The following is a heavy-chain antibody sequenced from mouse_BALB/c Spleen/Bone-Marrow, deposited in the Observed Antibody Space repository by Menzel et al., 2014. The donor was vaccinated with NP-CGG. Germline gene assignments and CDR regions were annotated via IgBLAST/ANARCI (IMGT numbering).Heavy chain of an antibody. Sequence: VQLQQSGAELVKPGASVKLSCTASGFNIKDTYIHWVKQRPEQGLEWIGRIDPANGNTKYDPKLQGKATITADTSSNTAYPQLSSLTSEDTAVYYCAEITTAAYYVMDYWGQGTSVTVSS. CDR3: AEITTAAYYVMDY. J-gene: IGHJ4*01. CDR1: GFNIKDTY. V-gene: IGHV14-3*02. D-gene: IGHD1-2*01. CDR2: IDPANGNT.